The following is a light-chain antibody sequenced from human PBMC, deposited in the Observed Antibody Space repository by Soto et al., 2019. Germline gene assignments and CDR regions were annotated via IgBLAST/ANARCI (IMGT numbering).Light chain of an antibody. CDR2: DVG. CDR1: SRDVGGYNY. J-gene: IGLJ1*01. Sequence: QSVLTQPPSASGSPGQSVTLSCTGTSRDVGGYNYVSWYQQHPGKAPKVMIYDVGKRPSVVPDRSSGSRSGNTASLTVSGLQAEDEADYYCSSHAGSKNPFVFGTGTKLTVL. V-gene: IGLV2-8*01. CDR3: SSHAGSKNPFV.